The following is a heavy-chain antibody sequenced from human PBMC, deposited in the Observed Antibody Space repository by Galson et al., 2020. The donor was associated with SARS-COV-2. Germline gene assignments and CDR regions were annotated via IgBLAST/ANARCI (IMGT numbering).Heavy chain of an antibody. CDR2: INPNSGGT. J-gene: IGHJ4*02. D-gene: IGHD5-12*01. Sequence: GESLKISCKTSGYTFTAYYIHWVRQAPGQGLEWMGWINPNSGGTNYAQKFQGWVTMTRDTSIGTAYMELSRLKSDDTAVYYCARETEMATFNYFDYWGQGTLVTVSS. CDR1: GYTFTAYY. V-gene: IGHV1-2*04. CDR3: ARETEMATFNYFDY.